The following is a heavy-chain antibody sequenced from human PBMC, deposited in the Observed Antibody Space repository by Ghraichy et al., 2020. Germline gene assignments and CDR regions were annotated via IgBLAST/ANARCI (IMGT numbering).Heavy chain of an antibody. D-gene: IGHD6-19*01. CDR2: VNANSRST. V-gene: IGHV3-74*01. CDR3: VREPSGAGSADLDY. J-gene: IGHJ4*02. Sequence: SCVASGFTFSTYWMHWVRQAPGKGPVWVSNVNANSRSTCYADSVKGRFTISRDNAKNTLYLQMNSLRVEDTAVYYCVREPSGAGSADLDYWGQGTLVTVSS. CDR1: GFTFSTYW.